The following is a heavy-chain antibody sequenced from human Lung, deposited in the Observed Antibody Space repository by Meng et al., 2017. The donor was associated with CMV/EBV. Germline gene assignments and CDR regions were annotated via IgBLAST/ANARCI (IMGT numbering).Heavy chain of an antibody. CDR3: ARDPGWLQVDS. Sequence: CTVSGGPVSTTIYYWSWIRQPPGKGLEWIGYIYYTGSTHYNPSLKSRVTISVDMSKNQFSLKLGSVTAADTAVYYCARDPGWLQVDSWGQGTLVTVSS. CDR1: GGPVSTTIYY. J-gene: IGHJ4*02. D-gene: IGHD5-24*01. V-gene: IGHV4-61*01. CDR2: IYYTGST.